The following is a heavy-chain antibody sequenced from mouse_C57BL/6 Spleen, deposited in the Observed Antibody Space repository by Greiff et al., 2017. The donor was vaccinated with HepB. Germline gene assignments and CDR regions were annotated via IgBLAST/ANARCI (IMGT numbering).Heavy chain of an antibody. D-gene: IGHD1-1*01. CDR3: ARDPYYYGSSPNYDY. V-gene: IGHV5-4*01. Sequence: EVQRVESGGGLVKPGGSLKLSCAASGFTFSSYAMSWVRQTPEKRLEWVATISDGGSYTYYPDNVKGRFTISRDNAKNNLYLQMSHLKSEDTAMYYCARDPYYYGSSPNYDYWGQGTSVTVSS. CDR1: GFTFSSYA. J-gene: IGHJ4*01. CDR2: ISDGGSYT.